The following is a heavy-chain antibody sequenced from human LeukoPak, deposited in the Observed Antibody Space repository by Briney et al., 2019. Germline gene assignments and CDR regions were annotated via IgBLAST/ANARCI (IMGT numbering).Heavy chain of an antibody. CDR1: GGSISSGSYY. Sequence: SETLSLTCTVSGGSISSGSYYWSWIRQPAGKGLEWIGRIYTSGSTNYNPSLKSRVTMSVDTSKNQFSLKLSSVTAADTAVYYCARDSSYSGSYYYYYYMDVWGKGTTVTISS. CDR3: ARDSSYSGSYYYYYYMDV. CDR2: IYTSGST. D-gene: IGHD1-26*01. J-gene: IGHJ6*03. V-gene: IGHV4-61*02.